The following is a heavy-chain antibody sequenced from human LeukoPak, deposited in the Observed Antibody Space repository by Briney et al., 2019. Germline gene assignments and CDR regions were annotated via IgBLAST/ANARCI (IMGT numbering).Heavy chain of an antibody. CDR2: ICHSGST. CDR3: ARDGVVAINWFDP. J-gene: IGHJ5*02. V-gene: IGHV4-38-2*02. D-gene: IGHD3-22*01. Sequence: SETLSLTCTVSGYSISSGYYWGWIRQPPGKGLEWIGSICHSGSTYYNPSLKSRVTISVDTSKNQFSLKLSSVTAADTAVYYCARDGVVAINWFDPWGQGTLVTVSS. CDR1: GYSISSGYY.